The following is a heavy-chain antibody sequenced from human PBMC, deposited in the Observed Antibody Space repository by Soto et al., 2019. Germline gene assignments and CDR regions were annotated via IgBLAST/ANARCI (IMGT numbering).Heavy chain of an antibody. CDR2: ISWRSGDI. D-gene: IGHD1-1*01. J-gene: IGHJ4*02. V-gene: IGHV3-9*01. Sequence: EAQLVESGGGLAQPGSSLRLSCAASGFTFDDYAMHWVRLAPGKGLEWVSGISWRSGDITYADSVRGRFTISRDNANSTLYLQMNSLRAEDTAVYYCAQLGLMTFSHKHYFNHWGRGTLLTVSS. CDR1: GFTFDDYA. CDR3: AQLGLMTFSHKHYFNH.